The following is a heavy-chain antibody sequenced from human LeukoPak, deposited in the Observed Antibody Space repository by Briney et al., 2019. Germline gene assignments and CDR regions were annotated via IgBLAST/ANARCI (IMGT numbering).Heavy chain of an antibody. V-gene: IGHV1-69*05. D-gene: IGHD3-22*01. CDR3: ASGDSSGLSLLFDY. J-gene: IGHJ4*02. Sequence: SVKVSFKASGGTFSSYAISWVRQAPGQGLELMGGIIPIFGTANYAQKFQGRDTITTDESTSTAYMELSSLRSEDTAVYYCASGDSSGLSLLFDYWGQGTLVTVSS. CDR1: GGTFSSYA. CDR2: IIPIFGTA.